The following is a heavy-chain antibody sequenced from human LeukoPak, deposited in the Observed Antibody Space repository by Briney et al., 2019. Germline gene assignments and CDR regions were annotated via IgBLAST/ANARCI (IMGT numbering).Heavy chain of an antibody. J-gene: IGHJ5*02. D-gene: IGHD2-15*01. V-gene: IGHV4-34*01. CDR2: INHSGST. CDR1: GGSFSGYY. Sequence: PSETLSLTCAVYGGSFSGYYWSWIRQPPGKGLEWIGEINHSGSTNYNPSLKSRVTISVDTSKNQFPLKLSSVTAADTAVYYCARVLGYCSGGSCYDGNWFDPWGQGTLVTVSS. CDR3: ARVLGYCSGGSCYDGNWFDP.